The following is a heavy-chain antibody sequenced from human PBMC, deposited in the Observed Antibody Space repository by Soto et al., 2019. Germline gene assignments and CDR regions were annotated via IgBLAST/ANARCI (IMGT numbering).Heavy chain of an antibody. Sequence: QITLKESGPTLVKPTQTLTLTCSFSGFSLTTSGVGVGWIRQPPGKALEWLALIFWDNDKRYSPSLKNRLTFTKDTPKNQVVLTMTNMDPVDTATYYCARVTQPTILGVFDSRGQGTLVTVSS. CDR1: GFSLTTSGVG. CDR3: ARVTQPTILGVFDS. V-gene: IGHV2-5*02. D-gene: IGHD2-8*02. J-gene: IGHJ4*02. CDR2: IFWDNDK.